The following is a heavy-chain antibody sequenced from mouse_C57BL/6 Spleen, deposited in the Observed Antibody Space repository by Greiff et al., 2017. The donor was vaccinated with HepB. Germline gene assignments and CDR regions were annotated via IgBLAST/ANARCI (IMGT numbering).Heavy chain of an antibody. CDR2: IDPSDSYT. D-gene: IGHD4-1*01. J-gene: IGHJ3*01. V-gene: IGHV1-69*01. CDR3: ARPGRGDWFAY. CDR1: GYTFTSYW. Sequence: QVQLKQPGAELVMPGASVKLSCKASGYTFTSYWMHWVKQRPGQGLEWIGEIDPSDSYTNYNQKFKGKSTLTVDKSSSTAYMQLSSLTSEDSAVYYCARPGRGDWFAYWGQGTLVTVSA.